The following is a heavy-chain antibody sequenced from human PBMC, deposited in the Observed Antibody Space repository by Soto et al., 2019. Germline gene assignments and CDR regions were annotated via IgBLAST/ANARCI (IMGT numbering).Heavy chain of an antibody. CDR3: ARDHTRGYSYGYGPNDY. J-gene: IGHJ4*02. CDR1: GATFSSYA. V-gene: IGHV1-69*13. D-gene: IGHD5-18*01. Sequence: SVKVSCKASGATFSSYAISWVRQAPGQGFEWTGGIIPIFGTANYAQKFQGRVTITADESTSTAYMELSSLRSEDTAVYYCARDHTRGYSYGYGPNDYWGQGTLVTVSS. CDR2: IIPIFGTA.